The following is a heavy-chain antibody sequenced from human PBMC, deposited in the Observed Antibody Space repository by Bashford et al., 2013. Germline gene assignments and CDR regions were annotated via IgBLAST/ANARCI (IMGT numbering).Heavy chain of an antibody. J-gene: IGHJ4*02. CDR3: ARGSKPNSSFDY. CDR2: LSDSGSP. CDR1: DGSISGSY. Sequence: SETLSLTCSVSDGSISGSYWSWIRQSPGRGLEWIGYLSDSGSPTYNPSLKSRVTISVDRSRKEFFLDLTSVTAADTAVYYCARGSKPNSSFDYWGQGTLVTVSS. V-gene: IGHV4-59*12. D-gene: IGHD1-14*01.